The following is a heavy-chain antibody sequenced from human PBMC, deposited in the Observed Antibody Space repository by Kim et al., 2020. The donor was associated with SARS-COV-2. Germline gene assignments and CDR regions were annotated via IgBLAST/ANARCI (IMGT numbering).Heavy chain of an antibody. CDR3: ATAVSQTYYYGMDV. Sequence: GGSLRLSCAASGFTFSNYAMNWVRQAPGKGLEWVSAITAVPGSTYYVDSVKGRFTISRDNSKNTLSLQMSSLRAEDTAVYYCATAVSQTYYYGMDVWGQGTTVTVSS. CDR2: ITAVPGST. J-gene: IGHJ6*02. V-gene: IGHV3-23*01. D-gene: IGHD2-8*01. CDR1: GFTFSNYA.